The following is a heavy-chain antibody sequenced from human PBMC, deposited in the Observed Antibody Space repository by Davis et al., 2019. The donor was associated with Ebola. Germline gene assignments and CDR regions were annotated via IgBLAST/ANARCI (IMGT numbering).Heavy chain of an antibody. J-gene: IGHJ6*03. CDR2: IYYSGST. Sequence: LRLSCTVSGGSISSGDYYWSWIRQPPGKGLEWIGYIYYSGSTYYNPSLKSRVTISVDTSKNQFSLKLSSVTAADTAVYYCARGSGSYSGWGYYYYYMDVWGKGTTVTVSS. V-gene: IGHV4-30-4*01. CDR1: GGSISSGDYY. CDR3: ARGSGSYSGWGYYYYYMDV. D-gene: IGHD1-26*01.